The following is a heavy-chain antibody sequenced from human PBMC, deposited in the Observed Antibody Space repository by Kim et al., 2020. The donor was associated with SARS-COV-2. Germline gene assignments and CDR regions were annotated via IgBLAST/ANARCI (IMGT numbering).Heavy chain of an antibody. CDR3: ARDRDFMYSSSSNPTGAFDI. D-gene: IGHD6-6*01. V-gene: IGHV3-66*01. CDR2: IYSGGST. CDR1: GFTVSSNY. J-gene: IGHJ3*02. Sequence: GGSLRLSCAASGFTVSSNYMSWVRQAPGKGLEWVSVIYSGGSTYYADSVKGRFTISRDNSKNTLYLQMSSLRAEDTAVYYCARDRDFMYSSSSNPTGAFDIWCQGTMVTVSS.